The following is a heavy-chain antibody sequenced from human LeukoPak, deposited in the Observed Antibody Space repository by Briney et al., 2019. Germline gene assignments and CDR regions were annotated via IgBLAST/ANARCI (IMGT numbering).Heavy chain of an antibody. D-gene: IGHD5-12*01. CDR2: IYNDGSTT. Sequence: GGSLRLSCAASGFMFSKSWMHWVRQVPGKGLVWVARIYNDGSTTNYADSVKGRFTISRDNAKNTLYLQMNSLRAEDTAMYYCARGGLPVYYYYMDVWGKETTVTVSS. V-gene: IGHV3-74*01. CDR3: ARGGLPVYYYYMDV. CDR1: GFMFSKSW. J-gene: IGHJ6*03.